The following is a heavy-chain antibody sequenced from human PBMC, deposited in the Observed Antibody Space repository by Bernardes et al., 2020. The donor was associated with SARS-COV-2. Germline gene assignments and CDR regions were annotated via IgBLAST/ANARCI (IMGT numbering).Heavy chain of an antibody. J-gene: IGHJ4*02. CDR1: GVSISSGAYH. CDR3: ARDVLSGYYSYFDH. D-gene: IGHD3-16*01. CDR2: MYIRGDT. Sequence: SDTLSLTCTVSGVSISSGAYHWSWIRQPAGKGLEWLGRMYIRGDTNYNPSVKSRVTLSLDTAKNQFSLKLTSVTAADTAVYYCARDVLSGYYSYFDHWGQGTMVTVSS. V-gene: IGHV4-61*02.